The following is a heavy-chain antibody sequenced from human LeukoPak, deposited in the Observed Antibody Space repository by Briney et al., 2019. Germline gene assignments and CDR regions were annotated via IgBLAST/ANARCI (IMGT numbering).Heavy chain of an antibody. CDR1: GYTFTGYY. D-gene: IGHD6-19*01. J-gene: IGHJ4*02. CDR3: ARDPFVIAVAGPSLDY. Sequence: ASVKVSCEASGYTFTGYYTHWVRQAPGQGLEWMGWINPNSGGTNYAQKFQGRVTMTRDTSISTAYMELSRLRSDDTAVYYCARDPFVIAVAGPSLDYWGQGTLVTVSS. V-gene: IGHV1-2*02. CDR2: INPNSGGT.